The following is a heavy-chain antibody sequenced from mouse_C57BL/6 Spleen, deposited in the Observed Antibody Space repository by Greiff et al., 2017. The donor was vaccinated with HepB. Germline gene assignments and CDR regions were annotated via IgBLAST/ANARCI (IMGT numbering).Heavy chain of an antibody. CDR3: ARSDSLITTVDYWYFDV. V-gene: IGHV1-64*01. Sequence: VQLQQPGAELVKPGASVKLSCKASGYTFTSYWMHWVKQRPGQGLEWIGMIHPNSGSTNYNEKFKSKATLTVDKSSSTAYMQLSSLTSEDSAVYYCARSDSLITTVDYWYFDVWGTGTTVTVSS. CDR1: GYTFTSYW. CDR2: IHPNSGST. J-gene: IGHJ1*03. D-gene: IGHD1-1*01.